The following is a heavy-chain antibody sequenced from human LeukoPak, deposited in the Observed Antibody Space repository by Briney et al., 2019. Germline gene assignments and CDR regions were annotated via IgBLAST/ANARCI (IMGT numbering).Heavy chain of an antibody. CDR3: AKHGCTRTTCYINF. Sequence: GGSLRLSCAASGFTFSDYAMSWVRQAPGKGLEWVSEISGSGGGTYYADSVKGRFTISRDDAKTTLYLQMNSLRAEDTALYYCAKHGCTRTTCYINFWGQGALVTVSS. D-gene: IGHD2-2*02. CDR1: GFTFSDYA. J-gene: IGHJ4*02. V-gene: IGHV3-23*01. CDR2: ISGSGGGT.